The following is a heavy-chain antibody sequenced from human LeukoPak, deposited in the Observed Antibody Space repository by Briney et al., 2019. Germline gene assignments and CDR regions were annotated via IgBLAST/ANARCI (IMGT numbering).Heavy chain of an antibody. J-gene: IGHJ4*02. CDR1: GYTFTGYY. V-gene: IGHV1-2*02. D-gene: IGHD3-3*01. Sequence: ASVTVSCKASGYTFTGYYMHWVRQAPGQGLEWMGWINPNSGGTNYAQKFQGRVTMTRDTSISTAYMELSRLRSDDTAVYYCARDLGVRGVTIFGVAPSDYWGQGTLVTVSS. CDR3: ARDLGVRGVTIFGVAPSDY. CDR2: INPNSGGT.